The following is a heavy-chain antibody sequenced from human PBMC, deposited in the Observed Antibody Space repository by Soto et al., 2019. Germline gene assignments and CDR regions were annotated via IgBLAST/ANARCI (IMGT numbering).Heavy chain of an antibody. D-gene: IGHD7-27*01. CDR3: ARDMGKVETGALDDY. V-gene: IGHV1-69*13. CDR2: IIPILGTA. Sequence: SVKVSCKASGGTFSSYAISWVRQAPGQGLEWMGGIIPILGTANYAQKFQGRVTITADESTSTAYMELSSLRSEDTAVYYCARDMGKVETGALDDYWGQGTLVTVSS. CDR1: GGTFSSYA. J-gene: IGHJ4*02.